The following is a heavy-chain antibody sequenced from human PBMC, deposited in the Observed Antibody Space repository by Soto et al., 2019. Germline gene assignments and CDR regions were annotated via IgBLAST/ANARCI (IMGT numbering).Heavy chain of an antibody. D-gene: IGHD3-22*01. Sequence: GASVKVSCKASGGTFSNYAISWVRQAPGQGLEWMGGIIPMFGTPHYAQRFQGRVTITADESTSTGYMDLRSLRFEDTAVYYCARGFSTMIVASLFDYWGQGTLVTVSS. J-gene: IGHJ4*02. CDR1: GGTFSNYA. CDR2: IIPMFGTP. V-gene: IGHV1-69*13. CDR3: ARGFSTMIVASLFDY.